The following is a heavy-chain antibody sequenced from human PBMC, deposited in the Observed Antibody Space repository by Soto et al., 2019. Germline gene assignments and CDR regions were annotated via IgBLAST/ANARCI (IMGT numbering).Heavy chain of an antibody. V-gene: IGHV4-4*02. Sequence: SETLSLTCAFSVGSFTSNNWWTWVRQPPGQGLEWIGEIYRTGSTNYNPSLKSRVTISLDKSENQFSLKVTSLTAADTAVYYCASRDPRTSVEYWGQATLVTVS. CDR1: VGSFTSNNW. CDR3: ASRDPRTSVEY. J-gene: IGHJ4*02. CDR2: IYRTGST. D-gene: IGHD1-7*01.